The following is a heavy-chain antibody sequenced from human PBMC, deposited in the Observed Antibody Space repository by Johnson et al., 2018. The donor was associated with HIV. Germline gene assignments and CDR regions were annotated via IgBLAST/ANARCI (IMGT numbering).Heavy chain of an antibody. D-gene: IGHD6-6*01. Sequence: QVQLVESGGGVVQPGRSLRLSCAASGFTFSSYGMHWVRQAQGKGLEWVAGIWYAGSNKYYADYVKGRFTISRDNSKNTRYLQMNSLRAEDTALYYCAKERGAARAFDAFDIWGQGTMVTVSS. V-gene: IGHV3-33*06. CDR3: AKERGAARAFDAFDI. CDR2: IWYAGSNK. CDR1: GFTFSSYG. J-gene: IGHJ3*02.